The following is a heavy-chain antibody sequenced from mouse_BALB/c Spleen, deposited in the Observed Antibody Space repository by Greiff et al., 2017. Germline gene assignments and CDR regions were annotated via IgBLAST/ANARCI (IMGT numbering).Heavy chain of an antibody. CDR2: IDPENGNT. J-gene: IGHJ4*01. V-gene: IGHV14-1*02. CDR3: AITTVDY. CDR1: GFNIKDYY. Sequence: EVQLQQSGAELVRPGALVKLSCKASGFNIKDYYMRWVKQRPEQGLEWIGWIDPENGNTIYDPKFQGKASITADTSSNTAYLQLSSLTSEDTAVYYCAITTVDYWGQGTSVTVSA.